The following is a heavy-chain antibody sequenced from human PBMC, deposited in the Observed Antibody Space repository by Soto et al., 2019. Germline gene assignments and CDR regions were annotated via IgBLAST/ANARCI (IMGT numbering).Heavy chain of an antibody. J-gene: IGHJ4*02. CDR1: GFTFSSYS. CDR3: ARGLGFSSSWPYYFDK. D-gene: IGHD6-13*01. Sequence: EVQLVESGGGLVQPGGSLRLSCAASGFTFSSYSMNWVRQAPGKGLEWVSYISSSSSTIYYADSVKGRFTISRDNAKNSLYLQMNSLRAEDTAVYYCARGLGFSSSWPYYFDKWGQGTLVTASS. V-gene: IGHV3-48*01. CDR2: ISSSSSTI.